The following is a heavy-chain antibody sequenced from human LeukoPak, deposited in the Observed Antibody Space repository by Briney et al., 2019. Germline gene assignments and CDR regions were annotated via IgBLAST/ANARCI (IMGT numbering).Heavy chain of an antibody. J-gene: IGHJ4*02. CDR2: IWYDGTNK. D-gene: IGHD6-13*01. CDR3: ARGQQQGEFDY. V-gene: IGHV3-33*01. CDR1: GFTLSNYG. Sequence: GSLRLSCAVSGFTLSNYGMHWVRQAPGRGLEWVAVIWYDGTNKYYADSVRGRFTISRDSSKNTLYLQMNSLRAEDTAVYYCARGQQQGEFDYWGQGTLVTVSS.